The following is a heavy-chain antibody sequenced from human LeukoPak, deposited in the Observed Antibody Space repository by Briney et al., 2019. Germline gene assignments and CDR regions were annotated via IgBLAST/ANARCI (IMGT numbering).Heavy chain of an antibody. Sequence: SETLSLTCTVSGGSISSGDYYWSWIRQPPGKGLEWIGYIYYSGSTYYNPSLKSRVTISVDTSKNQFSLKLSSVTAADTAVYYCARNRADCYDSSGDLYYFDYWGQGTLVTVSS. CDR1: GGSISSGDYY. V-gene: IGHV4-30-4*01. D-gene: IGHD3-22*01. J-gene: IGHJ4*02. CDR2: IYYSGST. CDR3: ARNRADCYDSSGDLYYFDY.